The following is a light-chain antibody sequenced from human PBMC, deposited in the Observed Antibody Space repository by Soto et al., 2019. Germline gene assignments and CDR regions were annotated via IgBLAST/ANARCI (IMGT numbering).Light chain of an antibody. J-gene: IGKJ4*01. V-gene: IGKV1-6*01. CDR1: QGIRRE. CDR3: IQAYNYPLT. CDR2: TAS. Sequence: AIQMTQSPSSLSASVGDRVTITCRSRQGIRRELGWYQQKPGKAPKLLIYTASTLQSVVPSRVSGSGSGTDFTLTISSLQPDDFATYYCIQAYNYPLTFGGGTRVAIK.